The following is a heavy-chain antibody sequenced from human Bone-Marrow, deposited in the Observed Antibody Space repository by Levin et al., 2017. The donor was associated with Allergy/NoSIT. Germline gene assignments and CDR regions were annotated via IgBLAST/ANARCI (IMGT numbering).Heavy chain of an antibody. D-gene: IGHD3-22*01. Sequence: SVKVSCKASGFTFTSSAVQWVRQARGQRLEWIGWIVVGSGNTNYAQKFQERVTITRDMSTSTAYMELSSLRSEDTAVYYCAADKGDSSALGGVPFDPWGQGTLVTVSS. CDR1: GFTFTSSA. J-gene: IGHJ5*02. V-gene: IGHV1-58*01. CDR3: AADKGDSSALGGVPFDP. CDR2: IVVGSGNT.